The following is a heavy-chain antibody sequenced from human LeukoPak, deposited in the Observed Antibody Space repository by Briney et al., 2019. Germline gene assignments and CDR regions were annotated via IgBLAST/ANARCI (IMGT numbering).Heavy chain of an antibody. CDR3: ARGSDSSGYYYVGGDAFDI. V-gene: IGHV3-30*14. J-gene: IGHJ3*02. CDR1: GFTFSSYA. CDR2: ISYDGSNK. D-gene: IGHD3-22*01. Sequence: GGSLRLSCAASGFTFSSYAMHWVRQAPGKGLEWVAVISYDGSNKYYADSVKGRFTISRDNSKNTLYLQMGSLRAEDMAVYYCARGSDSSGYYYVGGDAFDIWGQGTMVTVSS.